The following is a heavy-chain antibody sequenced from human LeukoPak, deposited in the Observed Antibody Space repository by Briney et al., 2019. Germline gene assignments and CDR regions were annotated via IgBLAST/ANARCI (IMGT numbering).Heavy chain of an antibody. CDR3: ARDRRITMIVESDY. J-gene: IGHJ4*02. Sequence: GGSLRLSCAASGFTFSSYWMHWVRQAPGKGLVWVSRINTDGSSTSYADSVKGRFTISRDNAKNTLYLQTNSLGAEDTAVYYCARDRRITMIVESDYWGQGTLVPVSS. V-gene: IGHV3-74*01. CDR1: GFTFSSYW. CDR2: INTDGSST. D-gene: IGHD3-22*01.